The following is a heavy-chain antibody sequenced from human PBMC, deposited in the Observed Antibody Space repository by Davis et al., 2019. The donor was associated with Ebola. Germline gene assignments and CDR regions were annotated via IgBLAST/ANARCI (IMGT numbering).Heavy chain of an antibody. V-gene: IGHV3-48*04. J-gene: IGHJ4*02. D-gene: IGHD1-26*01. CDR3: ARAPLAGRYFDC. CDR2: ISGSGSPT. Sequence: PGGSLRLSCVASAFNFDIYWMSWVRQAPGKGLEWISFISGSGSPTYYSEALQGRFTISRGNAKNTVILQMNSLRAEDTAVYYCARAPLAGRYFDCWGQGTHVTVSS. CDR1: AFNFDIYW.